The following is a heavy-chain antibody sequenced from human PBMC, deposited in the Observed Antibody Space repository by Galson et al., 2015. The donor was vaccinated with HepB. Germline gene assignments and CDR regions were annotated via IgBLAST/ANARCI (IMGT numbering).Heavy chain of an antibody. Sequence: SLRLSCAASGFTFSNAWMSWVRQAPGKGLEWVGRIKSKTDGGTTDYAAPVKGRFTISRDDSKNTLYLQMNSLKTEDTAVYYCTTDPAITMVRGVIIDYWGQGTLVTVSS. D-gene: IGHD3-10*01. J-gene: IGHJ4*02. CDR2: IKSKTDGGTT. CDR1: GFTFSNAW. CDR3: TTDPAITMVRGVIIDY. V-gene: IGHV3-15*01.